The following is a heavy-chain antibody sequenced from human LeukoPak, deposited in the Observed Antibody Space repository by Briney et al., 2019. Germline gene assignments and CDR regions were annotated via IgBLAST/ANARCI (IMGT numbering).Heavy chain of an antibody. J-gene: IGHJ5*02. CDR1: GGSISSSSYY. Sequence: SETLSLTCTVSGGSISSSSYYWGWIRQPPGKGLEWIGSIYYSGSTYYNPSLKSRVTISVDTSKNQFSLKLSSVTAADTAVYYCARHRRAAAGTGGCWFDPWGQGTLVTVSS. CDR2: IYYSGST. CDR3: ARHRRAAAGTGGCWFDP. V-gene: IGHV4-39*01. D-gene: IGHD6-13*01.